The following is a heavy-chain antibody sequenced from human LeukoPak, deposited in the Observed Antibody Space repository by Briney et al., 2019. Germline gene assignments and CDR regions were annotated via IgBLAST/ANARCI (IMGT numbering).Heavy chain of an antibody. CDR1: GGSISSYY. CDR2: IYYNGGT. D-gene: IGHD6-13*01. CDR3: ARHWETSSWYVDY. Sequence: SETLSLTCTVSGGSISSYYWSWIRQPPGKGLEWIGYIYYNGGTNYNPSLKSRVAISVDTSKNHLSLKLSSVTAADTAVYYCARHWETSSWYVDYWGQGTLVTVSS. J-gene: IGHJ4*02. V-gene: IGHV4-59*08.